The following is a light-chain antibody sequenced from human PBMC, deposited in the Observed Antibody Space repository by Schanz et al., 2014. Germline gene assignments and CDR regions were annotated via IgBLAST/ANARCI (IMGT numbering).Light chain of an antibody. CDR1: QSVSSN. Sequence: EIVLTQSPGTLSLSPGEGATLSCRASQSVSSNLAWYQQKPGQAPRLLMSGVHDRASGIPDRFSGSGSETDFSLTISRVEPEDSAVYYCQQYGESLWTFGPGTRVEIK. CDR2: GVH. CDR3: QQYGESLWT. V-gene: IGKV3-20*01. J-gene: IGKJ1*01.